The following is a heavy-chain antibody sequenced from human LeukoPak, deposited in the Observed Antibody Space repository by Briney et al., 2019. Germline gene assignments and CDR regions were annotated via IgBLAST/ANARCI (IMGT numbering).Heavy chain of an antibody. J-gene: IGHJ6*03. Sequence: SGGSLRLSCAASGFTFRRYAMHWVRQAPGKGLEWVAVISYDGSNKYYADSVKGRFTISRDNSKNTLYLQMNSLRAEDTAVYYCAREVVVAATYPYYYYMDVWGKGTTVTVSS. CDR3: AREVVVAATYPYYYYMDV. D-gene: IGHD2-15*01. CDR2: ISYDGSNK. V-gene: IGHV3-30*04. CDR1: GFTFRRYA.